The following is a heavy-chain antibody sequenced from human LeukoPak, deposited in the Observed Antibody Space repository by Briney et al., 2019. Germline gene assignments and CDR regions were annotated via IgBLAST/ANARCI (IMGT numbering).Heavy chain of an antibody. V-gene: IGHV1-69*13. CDR2: IIPIFGTA. J-gene: IGHJ6*02. CDR3: ARDLRITIFGVVLHYYGMDV. D-gene: IGHD3-3*01. CDR1: GYTFTSYG. Sequence: ASVKVSCKASGYTFTSYGISWVRQAPGQGLEWMGGIIPIFGTANYAQKFQGRVTITADESTSTAYMELSSLRSEDTAVYYCARDLRITIFGVVLHYYGMDVWGQGTTVTDSS.